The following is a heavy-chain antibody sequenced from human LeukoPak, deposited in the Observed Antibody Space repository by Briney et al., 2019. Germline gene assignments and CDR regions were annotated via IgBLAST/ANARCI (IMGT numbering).Heavy chain of an antibody. V-gene: IGHV4-59*01. D-gene: IGHD3-9*01. CDR3: ARNPSYDILTGYSDYYGMDV. CDR2: VYYSGST. J-gene: IGHJ6*02. CDR1: GGSISSYY. Sequence: SETLSLTCTVSGGSISSYYWTWIRQPPGKGLEWIGYVYYSGSTNYSPSLKSRVTISVDTSKNQFSLKLSPVTAADTAVYYCARNPSYDILTGYSDYYGMDVWGQGTTVTVSS.